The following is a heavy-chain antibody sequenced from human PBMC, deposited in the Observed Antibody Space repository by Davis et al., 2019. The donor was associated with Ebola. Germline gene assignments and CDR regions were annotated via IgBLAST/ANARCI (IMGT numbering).Heavy chain of an antibody. Sequence: SETLSLTCAVYGGSFSGYYWSWIRQPPGKGLEWIGEINHSGSTNYNPSLKSRVTISVDTSKNQFSLKLSSVTAADTAVYYCARYRIAVAGTDYYYYGMDVWGQGTTVTVS. CDR3: ARYRIAVAGTDYYYYGMDV. J-gene: IGHJ6*02. V-gene: IGHV4-34*01. D-gene: IGHD6-19*01. CDR2: INHSGST. CDR1: GGSFSGYY.